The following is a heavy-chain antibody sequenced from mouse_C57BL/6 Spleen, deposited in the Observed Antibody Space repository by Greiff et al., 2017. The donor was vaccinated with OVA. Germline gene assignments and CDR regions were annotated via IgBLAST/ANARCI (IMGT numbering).Heavy chain of an antibody. J-gene: IGHJ4*01. V-gene: IGHV5-17*01. CDR2: ISSGSSTI. CDR3: ARPKTAQATSYDMDY. D-gene: IGHD3-2*02. Sequence: EVQLVESGGGLVKPGGSLKLSCAASGFTFSDYGRHWVRQDPEKGLEWVAYISSGSSTIYYADTVKGRFTISRDNAKNNLFLHMTSLRSEDTAMYYCARPKTAQATSYDMDYWGQGTSVTVSS. CDR1: GFTFSDYG.